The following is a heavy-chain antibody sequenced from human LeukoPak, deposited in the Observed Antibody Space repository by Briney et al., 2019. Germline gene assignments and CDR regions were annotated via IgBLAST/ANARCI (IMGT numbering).Heavy chain of an antibody. D-gene: IGHD2-15*01. Sequence: SETLSLTCAVSGGSFSGYYWSWIRQPPGKGLEWIAEINHSGSTNYNPSLKSRVTISVDTSKNQFSLKLSSVTAADTAVYYCAIPYCSGGSCYSGGSEIFDYWGQGTLVTVSS. J-gene: IGHJ4*02. V-gene: IGHV4-34*01. CDR3: AIPYCSGGSCYSGGSEIFDY. CDR1: GGSFSGYY. CDR2: INHSGST.